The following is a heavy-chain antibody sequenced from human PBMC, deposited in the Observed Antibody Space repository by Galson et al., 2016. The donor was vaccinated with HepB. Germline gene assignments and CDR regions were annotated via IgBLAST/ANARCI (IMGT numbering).Heavy chain of an antibody. CDR1: GFVFSNFG. V-gene: IGHV3-23*01. D-gene: IGHD1-1*01. J-gene: IGHJ5*02. Sequence: SLRLSCAASGFVFSNFGLSWVRQAPGKGLEWVASISTRRTTYYSDSVQGRFTISRDNSNNTLYLQMNGLRAEDTAVHYWAKERLIRRIFDPWGQGTLLTVSS. CDR2: ISTRRTT. CDR3: AKERLIRRIFDP.